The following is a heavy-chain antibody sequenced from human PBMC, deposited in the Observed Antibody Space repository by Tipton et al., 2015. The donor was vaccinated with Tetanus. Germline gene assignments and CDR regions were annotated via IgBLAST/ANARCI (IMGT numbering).Heavy chain of an antibody. D-gene: IGHD5-18*01. CDR2: IYQTDST. CDR3: VRGRGLGAYSYGFEY. V-gene: IGHV4-30-2*01. J-gene: IGHJ4*02. CDR1: GGLITTGGYS. Sequence: TLSLTCTVSGGLITTGGYSWGWIRQPPGQGLEWIGYIYQTDSTYYSPSLRSRLTISINRSKNQFSLKLTSVTAADTAVYYCVRGRGLGAYSYGFEYWGQGALVTVSS.